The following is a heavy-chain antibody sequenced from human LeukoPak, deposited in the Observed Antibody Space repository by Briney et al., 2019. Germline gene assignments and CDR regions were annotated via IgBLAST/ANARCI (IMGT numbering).Heavy chain of an antibody. CDR3: ARETCSGGSCFQFDF. D-gene: IGHD2-15*01. Sequence: PSETLSLTCTVSGDSIRNYYWSWIRQSPGKGLEGIGNIYYSGSTNYNPSLQSRVTISVDTSKNQFSLKLSSVTAADTAVYYCARETCSGGSCFQFDFWGQGTLVTVSS. CDR2: IYYSGST. V-gene: IGHV4-59*01. CDR1: GDSIRNYY. J-gene: IGHJ4*02.